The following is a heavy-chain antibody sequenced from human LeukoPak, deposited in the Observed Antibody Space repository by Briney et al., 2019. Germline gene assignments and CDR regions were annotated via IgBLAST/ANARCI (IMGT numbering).Heavy chain of an antibody. V-gene: IGHV4-30-4*01. Sequence: PSQTLSLTCTVSGGSISSGDYYWSWIRQPPGKGLEWIGYIYYSGSTYYNPSLKSRVTISVDTSKNQFSLKLSSVTAADTAVYYCARAGYFDWLGPIDYWGQGTLVTVSS. J-gene: IGHJ4*02. CDR2: IYYSGST. CDR1: GGSISSGDYY. CDR3: ARAGYFDWLGPIDY. D-gene: IGHD3-9*01.